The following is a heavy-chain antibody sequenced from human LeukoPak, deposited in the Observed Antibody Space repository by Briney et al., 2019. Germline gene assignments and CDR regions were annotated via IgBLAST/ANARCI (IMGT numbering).Heavy chain of an antibody. Sequence: ASVQVSCKASGYSFTDYFIHWVRQAPGQGLEWMGWISPNSGGTKYAEKFQGRVTMTRDTSISTAYVEVTRLTSDDTAVYYCGRSQSRSDSSSFFDLWGQGTLVTVSS. CDR3: GRSQSRSDSSSFFDL. CDR2: ISPNSGGT. CDR1: GYSFTDYF. V-gene: IGHV1-2*02. J-gene: IGHJ4*02. D-gene: IGHD6-13*01.